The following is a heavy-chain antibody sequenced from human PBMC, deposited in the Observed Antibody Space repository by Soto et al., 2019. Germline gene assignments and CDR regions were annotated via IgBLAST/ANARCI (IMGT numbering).Heavy chain of an antibody. J-gene: IGHJ6*03. D-gene: IGHD2-15*01. V-gene: IGHV4-34*01. CDR3: ARCSPPPRIRFIAVVPLLRMDV. CDR1: GGSFSGYY. Sequence: QVQLQQWGAGLLTPSETLSLTCAVYGGSFSGYYWCWIRQPPGKGLEWIGEINHRGSTNYNPSLKSRVTTSVDPSKNQFSLTLSSVTAADTAVYYCARCSPPPRIRFIAVVPLLRMDVWGKGTTVTVSS. CDR2: INHRGST.